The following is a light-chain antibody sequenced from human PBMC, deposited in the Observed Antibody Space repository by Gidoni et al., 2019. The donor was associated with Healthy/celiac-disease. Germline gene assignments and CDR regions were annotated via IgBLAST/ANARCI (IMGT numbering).Light chain of an antibody. J-gene: IGLJ3*02. Sequence: QSVLTQPPSVSAAPGQKVTISCSGSSSNIGNNYVSCYQQLPGTAPKLLIYDNNKRPSGIPDRFSGSKSGTSATLGITGLQTGDAADYYCGTWDSSLSAGGVFGGGTKLTVL. V-gene: IGLV1-51*01. CDR2: DNN. CDR3: GTWDSSLSAGGV. CDR1: SSNIGNNY.